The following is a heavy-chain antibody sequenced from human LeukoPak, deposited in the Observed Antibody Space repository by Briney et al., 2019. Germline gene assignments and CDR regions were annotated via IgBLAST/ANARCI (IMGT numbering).Heavy chain of an antibody. V-gene: IGHV3-21*01. CDR1: GFTFSSYS. CDR3: ARDVFEWGDGYNPFDY. D-gene: IGHD5-24*01. Sequence: GGSLRLSCAASGFTFSSYSMNWVRQAPGKGLEWVSSISSSSSYIYYADSVKGRFTISRDNAKNSLYLQMNSLRAEDTAVYYCARDVFEWGDGYNPFDYWGQGTLVTVSS. J-gene: IGHJ4*02. CDR2: ISSSSSYI.